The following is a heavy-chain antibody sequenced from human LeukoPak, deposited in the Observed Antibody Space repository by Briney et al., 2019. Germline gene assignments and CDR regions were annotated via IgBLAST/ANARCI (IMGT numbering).Heavy chain of an antibody. D-gene: IGHD2-15*01. CDR1: GGSISSYY. V-gene: IGHV4-59*01. J-gene: IGHJ3*02. Sequence: PSETLSLTCTVSGGSISSYYWSWIRQAPGKGLEWIGYVYYSGSTNYNPSLKSRVTISVDTSKNQFSLKLSSVTAADTAVYYCARVSAARRAFDIWGQGTMVTVSS. CDR2: VYYSGST. CDR3: ARVSAARRAFDI.